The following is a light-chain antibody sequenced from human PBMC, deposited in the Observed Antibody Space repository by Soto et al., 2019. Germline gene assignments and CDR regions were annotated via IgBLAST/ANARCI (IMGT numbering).Light chain of an antibody. CDR1: QGISSW. J-gene: IGKJ4*01. Sequence: DIQVTQSPSSVSASFGDRVTTSCRASQGISSWLAWYQQKPGEAPKLLIYKASTLQTGVPSRFSGSGSGTDFTLTITSLQPEDFATYYCHQASSFPLSFGGGTKVDIK. V-gene: IGKV1-12*01. CDR3: HQASSFPLS. CDR2: KAS.